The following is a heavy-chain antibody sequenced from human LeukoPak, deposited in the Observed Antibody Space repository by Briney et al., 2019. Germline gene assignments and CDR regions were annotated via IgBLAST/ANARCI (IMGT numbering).Heavy chain of an antibody. Sequence: GESLKISCKGFGYSFTSYWIGWVRQMPGKGLEWMGIIYPGDSDTRYSPSFQGQVTIPADKSISTAYLQWSSLKASDTAMYYCARGALLGTLPTTVWGQGTLVTVSS. CDR2: IYPGDSDT. V-gene: IGHV5-51*01. D-gene: IGHD1-14*01. J-gene: IGHJ4*02. CDR1: GYSFTSYW. CDR3: ARGALLGTLPTTV.